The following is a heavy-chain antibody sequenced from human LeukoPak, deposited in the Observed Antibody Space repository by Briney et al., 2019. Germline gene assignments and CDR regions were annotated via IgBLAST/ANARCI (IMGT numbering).Heavy chain of an antibody. Sequence: GGSLRLSCAGSGFTVSSYAMSWVRQAPGKGLEWVSAISGSGGTTYYADSVNGRFSLSRDNSKNTLYLQMNSLRAEDTAVYYCARDDGDYAHPVDYWGQGTLVTVSS. J-gene: IGHJ4*02. D-gene: IGHD4-17*01. CDR1: GFTVSSYA. CDR3: ARDDGDYAHPVDY. V-gene: IGHV3-23*01. CDR2: ISGSGGTT.